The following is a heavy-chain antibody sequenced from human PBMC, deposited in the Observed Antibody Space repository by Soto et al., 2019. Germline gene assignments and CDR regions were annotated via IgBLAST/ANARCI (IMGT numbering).Heavy chain of an antibody. D-gene: IGHD6-19*01. CDR2: ILGGSGKT. J-gene: IGHJ4*02. Sequence: EVQLLESGGGLVQPGGSLRLSCATSGFTFSSYAMTWVRQAPGKGLEWVALILGGSGKTYYADSVKGRFTISRDNSKNTLSLQMNSLRAADSAVYYCVWGGSIEVSGEDYWGQGTLVTVSS. V-gene: IGHV3-23*01. CDR1: GFTFSSYA. CDR3: VWGGSIEVSGEDY.